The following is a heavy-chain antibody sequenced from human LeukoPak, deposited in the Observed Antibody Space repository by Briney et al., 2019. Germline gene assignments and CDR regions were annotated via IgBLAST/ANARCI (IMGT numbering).Heavy chain of an antibody. D-gene: IGHD5-18*01. CDR1: GYTFTGYY. V-gene: IGHV1-3*01. J-gene: IGHJ5*02. Sequence: ASVKVSCKASGYTFTGYYMHWVRQAPGQRLEWMGWINAGNGNTKYSQKFQGRVTITRDTSASTAYMELSSLRSEDTAVYYCARAELQRVDTAKNWFDPWGQGTLVTVSS. CDR3: ARAELQRVDTAKNWFDP. CDR2: INAGNGNT.